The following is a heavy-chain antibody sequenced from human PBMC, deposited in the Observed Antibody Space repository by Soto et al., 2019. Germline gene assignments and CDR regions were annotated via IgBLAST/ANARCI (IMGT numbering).Heavy chain of an antibody. Sequence: SVKVSCKASGGTFSSYAISWVRQAPGQGLEWMGGIIPIFGTANYAQKFQGRVTITADESTSTAYMELSSLRSEDTAVYYCARLFWYSSSSRGGDDYFDYWGQGTLVTVS. CDR2: IIPIFGTA. CDR1: GGTFSSYA. J-gene: IGHJ4*02. V-gene: IGHV1-69*13. CDR3: ARLFWYSSSSRGGDDYFDY. D-gene: IGHD6-6*01.